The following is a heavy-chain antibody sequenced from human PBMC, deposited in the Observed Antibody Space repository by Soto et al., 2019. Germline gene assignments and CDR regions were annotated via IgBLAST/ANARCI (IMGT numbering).Heavy chain of an antibody. Sequence: LRLSCAASGFTFSSYSMNWVRQAPGKGLEWVSYISSSSSTIYYADSVKGRFTISRDNAKNSLYLQMNSLRDEDTAVYYCARDSHGGLGYYGMDVWGQGTTVTVSS. J-gene: IGHJ6*02. CDR1: GFTFSSYS. CDR2: ISSSSSTI. D-gene: IGHD4-17*01. V-gene: IGHV3-48*02. CDR3: ARDSHGGLGYYGMDV.